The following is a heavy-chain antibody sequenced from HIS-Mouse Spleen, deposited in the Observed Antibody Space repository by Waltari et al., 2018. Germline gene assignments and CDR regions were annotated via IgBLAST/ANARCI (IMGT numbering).Heavy chain of an antibody. D-gene: IGHD5-12*01. CDR1: GFTFSSYA. V-gene: IGHV3-30-3*01. Sequence: QVQLVESGGGVVQPGRSLRLSCAASGFTFSSYAMHWVRQAPGKGLEWVAVISYDGSNKYYADSVKGRFTISRDNSKNTLYLQMNSLRAEDTAVYYCARDQGGYQMRPFDAFDIWGQGTMVTVSS. CDR3: ARDQGGYQMRPFDAFDI. J-gene: IGHJ3*02. CDR2: ISYDGSNK.